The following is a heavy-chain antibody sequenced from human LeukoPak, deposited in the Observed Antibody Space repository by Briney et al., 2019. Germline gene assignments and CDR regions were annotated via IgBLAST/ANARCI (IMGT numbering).Heavy chain of an antibody. CDR3: AKPYGSGYYFFDN. CDR1: GFTFKNYW. J-gene: IGHJ4*02. Sequence: GGSLRLSCAASGFTFKNYWMHWVPQAPGEGLVWLSRINTDGSSATFADSVKGRFTISRDNAKNTLYLQMNSLRAEDTAVYYCAKPYGSGYYFFDNWGQGTLVTVSS. CDR2: INTDGSSA. D-gene: IGHD6-19*01. V-gene: IGHV3-74*01.